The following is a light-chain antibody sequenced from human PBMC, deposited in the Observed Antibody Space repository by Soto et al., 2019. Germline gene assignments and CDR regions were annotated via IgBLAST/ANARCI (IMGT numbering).Light chain of an antibody. CDR2: DAS. V-gene: IGKV1-5*01. J-gene: IGKJ3*01. Sequence: DIQMTQSPSTLSASVGDRVTITCRASQSICSWLAWYQQKPGKAPKLLIYDASSLESGVPSRFSGSGSGTEFTLTISSLQPDDFATYYCQQYREFTFGRGTKVDIK. CDR3: QQYREFT. CDR1: QSICSW.